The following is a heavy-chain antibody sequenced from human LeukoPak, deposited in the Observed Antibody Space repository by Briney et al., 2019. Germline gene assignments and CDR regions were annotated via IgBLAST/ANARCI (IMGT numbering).Heavy chain of an antibody. CDR3: ARVRRAYSFGLDY. Sequence: GGSLRLSCAASGFTFSSYSMNWVRQAPGKGLEWVSSISSSSSYIYYADSVKGRFTISRDNAKNSLYLQMIRLRAEDTAVYFCARVRRAYSFGLDYWGQGALVTVSS. CDR2: ISSSSSYI. D-gene: IGHD5-12*01. CDR1: GFTFSSYS. J-gene: IGHJ4*02. V-gene: IGHV3-21*04.